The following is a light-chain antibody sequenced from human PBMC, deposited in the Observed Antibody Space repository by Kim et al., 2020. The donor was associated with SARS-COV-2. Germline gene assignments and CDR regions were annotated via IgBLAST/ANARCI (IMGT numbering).Light chain of an antibody. V-gene: IGKV3-15*01. J-gene: IGKJ2*01. CDR2: GGS. CDR1: QAVRYQ. Sequence: GGRAPLAWRASQAVRYQLAWGQEKPGQAPRLLVYGGSTRATGGPARFSGSGSGTDFTLTISSLQSEDFAVYYCQQYNNWPPRTFGQGTKLEI. CDR3: QQYNNWPPRT.